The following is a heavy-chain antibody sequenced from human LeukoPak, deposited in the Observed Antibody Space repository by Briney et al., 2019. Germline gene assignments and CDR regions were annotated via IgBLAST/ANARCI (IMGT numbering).Heavy chain of an antibody. D-gene: IGHD3-22*01. CDR3: TRETDSSGQLDY. J-gene: IGHJ4*02. CDR1: GGSFSGYY. CDR2: IDHSGST. Sequence: SETLSLTCAVYGGSFSGYYWSWIRQPPGKGLEWIGEIDHSGSTNYNPSLKSRVTISVDTSKNQFSLKLSSVTAADTAVYYCTRETDSSGQLDYWGQGTLVTVSS. V-gene: IGHV4-34*01.